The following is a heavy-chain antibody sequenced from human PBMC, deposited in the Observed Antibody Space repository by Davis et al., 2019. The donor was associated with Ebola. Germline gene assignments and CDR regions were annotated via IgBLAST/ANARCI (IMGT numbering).Heavy chain of an antibody. V-gene: IGHV4-4*07. CDR3: ARGGVLWFGELFGYFDY. Sequence: PSETLSLTCIVSGGSISSYYWCWIRQPAGKGLECFLRIYPRGRTNYNPSLKSRVTMSVDTSKNQFSLKLSSVTAADTAVYYCARGGVLWFGELFGYFDYWGQGTLVTVSS. J-gene: IGHJ4*02. D-gene: IGHD3-10*01. CDR2: IYPRGRT. CDR1: GGSISSYY.